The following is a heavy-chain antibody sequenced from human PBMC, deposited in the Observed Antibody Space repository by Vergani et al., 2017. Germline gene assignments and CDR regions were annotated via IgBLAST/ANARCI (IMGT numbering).Heavy chain of an antibody. CDR2: IYNSGNG. V-gene: IGHV4-39*01. J-gene: IGHJ2*01. D-gene: IGHD3-16*01. CDR1: GDSIISRSYS. CDR3: ASGKYYSDSTSHFRGRYFDV. Sequence: QVQLQESGPGLVKASETLSLTCTVSGDSIISRSYSWGWIRQPPGKGLEWIGSIYNSGNGDSSSSLKSRVTISADTSKNQFSLRLTSVTAADTAVYYCASGKYYSDSTSHFRGRYFDVWGRGTLVTVPS.